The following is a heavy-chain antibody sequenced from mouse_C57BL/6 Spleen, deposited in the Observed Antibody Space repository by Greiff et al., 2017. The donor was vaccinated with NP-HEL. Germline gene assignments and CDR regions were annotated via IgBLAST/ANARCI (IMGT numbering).Heavy chain of an antibody. CDR1: GYSITSGYY. J-gene: IGHJ3*01. Sequence: VQLQESGPGLVKPSQSLSLTCSVTGYSITSGYYWNWIRQFPGNKLEWMGYISYDGSNNYNPSLKNRISITRDTSKNQFFLKLNSVTTEDTATYYCAREEDYDGGFAYWGQGTLVTVSA. CDR3: AREEDYDGGFAY. V-gene: IGHV3-6*01. CDR2: ISYDGSN. D-gene: IGHD2-4*01.